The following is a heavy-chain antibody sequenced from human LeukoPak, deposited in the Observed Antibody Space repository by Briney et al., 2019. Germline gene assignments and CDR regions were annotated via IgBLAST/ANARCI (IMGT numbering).Heavy chain of an antibody. J-gene: IGHJ4*02. D-gene: IGHD3-3*01. V-gene: IGHV4-39*07. Sequence: PSETLSLTCTVSGGSISSSSYYWGWIRQPPGKGLEWIGSIYYSGSTYYNPSLKSRVTISVDTSKNQFSLKLSSVTAAGTAVYYCAGREDFLFDYWGQGTLVTVSS. CDR3: AGREDFLFDY. CDR2: IYYSGST. CDR1: GGSISSSSYY.